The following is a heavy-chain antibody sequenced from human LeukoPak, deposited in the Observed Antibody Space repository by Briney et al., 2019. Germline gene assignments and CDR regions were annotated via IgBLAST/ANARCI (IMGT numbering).Heavy chain of an antibody. V-gene: IGHV3-48*03. CDR2: ISSSGSTI. CDR1: GFTFSSYE. Sequence: GGSLRLSCAASGFTFSSYEMNWVRQAPGKGLEWVSYISSSGSTIYYADSVKGRFTISRDNAKNSLYLQMNSLRAEDTALYYCARVAYTYSSSSGYFDYWGQGTLVTVSS. CDR3: ARVAYTYSSSSGYFDY. D-gene: IGHD6-6*01. J-gene: IGHJ4*02.